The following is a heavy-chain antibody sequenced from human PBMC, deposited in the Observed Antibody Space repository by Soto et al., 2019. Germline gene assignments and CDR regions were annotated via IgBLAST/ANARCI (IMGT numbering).Heavy chain of an antibody. CDR2: IYWDDDK. D-gene: IGHD6-6*01. Sequence: SGPTLVKPTQTLTLTCTFSGFSLSTSGVGVGWIRQPPGKALEWLALIYWDDDKRYSPSLKSRLTITKDTSKNQVVLTMTNMDPVDTATYYCAHRRSSDSSIAARRNNGYFDYWGQGTLVTVSS. J-gene: IGHJ4*02. CDR1: GFSLSTSGVG. V-gene: IGHV2-5*02. CDR3: AHRRSSDSSIAARRNNGYFDY.